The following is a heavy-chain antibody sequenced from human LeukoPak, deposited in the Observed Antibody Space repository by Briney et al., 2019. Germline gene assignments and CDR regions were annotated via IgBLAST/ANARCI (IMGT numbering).Heavy chain of an antibody. V-gene: IGHV3-23*01. CDR3: ARDEYSSSTVNMDV. D-gene: IGHD6-6*01. J-gene: IGHJ6*03. CDR1: GFTFSSYE. CDR2: ISGSGGST. Sequence: GGSLRLSCAASGFTFSSYEMNWVRQAPGKGLEWVSAISGSGGSTYYADSVKGRFTISRDNSKNTLYLQMNSLRAEDTAVYYCARDEYSSSTVNMDVWGKGTTVTVSS.